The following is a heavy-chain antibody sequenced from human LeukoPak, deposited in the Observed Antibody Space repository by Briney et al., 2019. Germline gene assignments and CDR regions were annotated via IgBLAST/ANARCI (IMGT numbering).Heavy chain of an antibody. J-gene: IGHJ4*02. V-gene: IGHV1-2*02. CDR3: ARTSPIRDGVIIPADY. Sequence: ASVKVSCKASGYTFIGYYMHWVRQAPGQGLEWMGWINPNSGDTNYAQKFQGRVTMTRDTSISTAYMELSRLRFDDTAVYYCARTSPIRDGVIIPADYWGQGTLVTVSS. CDR2: INPNSGDT. D-gene: IGHD3-3*01. CDR1: GYTFIGYY.